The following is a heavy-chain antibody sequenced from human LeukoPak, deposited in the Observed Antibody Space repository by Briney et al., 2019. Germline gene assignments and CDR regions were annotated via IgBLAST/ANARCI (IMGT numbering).Heavy chain of an antibody. J-gene: IGHJ4*02. Sequence: GGSLRLSCAASGLTFSSYGMSWVRQAPGKGLEWVSTINDSGGSTYYADSVKGRFTISGDNSKNTLYLQMNSLRADDTAVYYCAKAPFLRNSVVRVSGRPNYFDYWGQGTLVTVSS. D-gene: IGHD2-15*01. CDR1: GLTFSSYG. V-gene: IGHV3-23*01. CDR2: INDSGGST. CDR3: AKAPFLRNSVVRVSGRPNYFDY.